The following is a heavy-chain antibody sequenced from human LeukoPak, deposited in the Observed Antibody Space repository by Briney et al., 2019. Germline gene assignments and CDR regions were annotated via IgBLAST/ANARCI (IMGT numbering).Heavy chain of an antibody. Sequence: ASVKVSCKASGGTFSSYAISWVRQAPGQGLEWMGWISAYNGNTNYAQKLQGRVTMTTDTSTSTAYMELRSLRSDDTAVYYCAREKRAAADLNWFDPWGQGTLVTVSS. CDR3: AREKRAAADLNWFDP. D-gene: IGHD6-13*01. J-gene: IGHJ5*02. V-gene: IGHV1-18*01. CDR1: GGTFSSYA. CDR2: ISAYNGNT.